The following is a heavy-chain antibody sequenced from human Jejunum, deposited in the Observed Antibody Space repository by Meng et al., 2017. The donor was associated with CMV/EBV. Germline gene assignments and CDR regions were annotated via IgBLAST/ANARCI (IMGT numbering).Heavy chain of an antibody. V-gene: IGHV3-7*01. Sequence: AAYGFTFSNYYMTWVRQAPGKGLEWVANIKEDGSEKYYVDSVNGRFTVSRDNAQNSLYLQMNNLRVEDTAVYYCARKRNSNWFDYWGQGTLVTVSS. J-gene: IGHJ4*02. CDR3: ARKRNSNWFDY. CDR2: IKEDGSEK. CDR1: GFTFSNYY. D-gene: IGHD4-11*01.